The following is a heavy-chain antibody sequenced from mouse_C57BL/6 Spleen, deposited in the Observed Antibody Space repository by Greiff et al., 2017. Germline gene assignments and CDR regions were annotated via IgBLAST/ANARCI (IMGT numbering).Heavy chain of an antibody. D-gene: IGHD2-5*01. J-gene: IGHJ1*03. V-gene: IGHV8-12*01. CDR3: ARSYSNYGYFDV. CDR1: GFSLSTSGMG. CDR2: LSWDDDQ. Sequence: QVPLKESGPGILQSSQTLSLTCSFSGFSLSTSGMGVSWIRQPSGKGLEWLAHLSWDDDQRYTPSLKSRLTISKDTSRNQAFLKSTSVDTAETATYYCARSYSNYGYFDVWGTGTTVTVSS.